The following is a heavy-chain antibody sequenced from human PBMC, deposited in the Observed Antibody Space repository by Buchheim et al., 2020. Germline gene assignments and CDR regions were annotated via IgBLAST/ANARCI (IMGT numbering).Heavy chain of an antibody. CDR2: INPNSGDT. V-gene: IGHV1-2*02. J-gene: IGHJ5*02. CDR1: GYTFTGYY. Sequence: QVQLVQSGAEVKKPGASVKVSCKASGYTFTGYYMHWVRQAPGQGLEWMGWINPNSGDTRCAQKFQARVTVTRDTSISTAYMELSGLRSDDTAVYYCARAPYNDRVDPWGQGTL. D-gene: IGHD5-24*01. CDR3: ARAPYNDRVDP.